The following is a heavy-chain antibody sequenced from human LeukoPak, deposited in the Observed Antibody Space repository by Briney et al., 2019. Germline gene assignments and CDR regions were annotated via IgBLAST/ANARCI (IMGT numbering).Heavy chain of an antibody. V-gene: IGHV1-46*01. CDR1: GYTFSSNY. CDR3: ARRNFDYFDS. CDR2: INPSGGST. D-gene: IGHD1-7*01. J-gene: IGHJ4*02. Sequence: ASVKVSCKASGYTFSSNYMHWVRQAPGQGLEWMGIINPSGGSTNYAQKFQGRVTMTRDTSTSTVYMELSSLRSEDTAVYYCARRNFDYFDSWGQGTLVTVSS.